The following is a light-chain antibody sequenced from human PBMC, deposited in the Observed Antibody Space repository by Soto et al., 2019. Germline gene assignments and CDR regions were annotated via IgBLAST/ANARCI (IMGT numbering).Light chain of an antibody. CDR3: ATWDSSLSAAG. CDR2: DNN. J-gene: IGLJ1*01. V-gene: IGLV1-51*01. Sequence: QSVLTQPPSVSAAPGQTVTISCSGSGSNIGKNYVSWYQHLPGTAPKLLIYDNNKRPSGIPDRFSGSKSGTSATLDITGLQTGDEADYYCATWDSSLSAAGFGPGTKVTVL. CDR1: GSNIGKNY.